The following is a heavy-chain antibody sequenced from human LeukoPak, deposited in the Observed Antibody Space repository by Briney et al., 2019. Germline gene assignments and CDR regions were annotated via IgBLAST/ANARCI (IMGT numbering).Heavy chain of an antibody. CDR2: INPNSGGT. V-gene: IGHV1-2*06. J-gene: IGHJ4*02. CDR1: GYTFTGYY. D-gene: IGHD6-19*01. CDR3: ARDAAVAGRRKVSFDY. Sequence: APVKVSCKASGYTFTGYYMHWVRQAPGQGLEWMGRINPNSGGTNYAQKLQGRVTMTTDTSTSTAYMELRSLRSDDTAVYYCARDAAVAGRRKVSFDYWGQGTLVTVSS.